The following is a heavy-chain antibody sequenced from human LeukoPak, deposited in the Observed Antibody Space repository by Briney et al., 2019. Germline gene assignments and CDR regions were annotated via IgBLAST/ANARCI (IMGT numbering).Heavy chain of an antibody. J-gene: IGHJ4*02. V-gene: IGHV4-59*01. Sequence: PSETLSLTCTVSGGSISSYYWSWIRQPPGKGLEWIGYIYYSGSTNYNPSLKSRVTISVDTSKNQFSLKLSSVTAADTAAYCCAREGSSSWYFPFDYWGQGTLVTVSS. CDR3: AREGSSSWYFPFDY. D-gene: IGHD6-13*01. CDR1: GGSISSYY. CDR2: IYYSGST.